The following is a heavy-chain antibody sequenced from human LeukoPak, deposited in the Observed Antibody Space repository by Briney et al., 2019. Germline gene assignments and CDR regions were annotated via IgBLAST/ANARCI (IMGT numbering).Heavy chain of an antibody. V-gene: IGHV3-48*02. Sequence: GGSLRLSCAASGYTFTSYSMSWVRQAPGKGLEWVSFISNSDDTRHYTDSVRGRFTISRDDAKNSLYLQMSSLRDGDTAVYYCVRGYYSNSFDFWGQGTVVTVSS. J-gene: IGHJ3*01. D-gene: IGHD2/OR15-2a*01. CDR3: VRGYYSNSFDF. CDR2: ISNSDDTR. CDR1: GYTFTSYS.